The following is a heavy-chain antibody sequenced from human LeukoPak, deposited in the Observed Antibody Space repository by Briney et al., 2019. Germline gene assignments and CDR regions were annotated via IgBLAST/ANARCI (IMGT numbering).Heavy chain of an antibody. CDR2: FDPEDGET. CDR1: GYTFTGYY. CDR3: ATDRIAAAGTGLAFDI. J-gene: IGHJ3*02. Sequence: ASVKVSCKASGYTFTGYYMHWVRQAPGKGLGWMGGFDPEDGETIYAQKFQGRVTMTEDTSTDTAYMELSSLRSEDTAVYYCATDRIAAAGTGLAFDIWGQGTMVTVSS. D-gene: IGHD6-13*01. V-gene: IGHV1-24*01.